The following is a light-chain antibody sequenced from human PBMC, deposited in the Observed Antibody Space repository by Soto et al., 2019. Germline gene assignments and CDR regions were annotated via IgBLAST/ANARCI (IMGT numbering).Light chain of an antibody. J-gene: IGKJ1*01. Sequence: ETMMTQSPDTLSVSPGDRATLSCRASQSLRSSLDWYQKNNGKAPRLLIYDASTRATGIPARLSGSGYGTDLTITISGMKYEDFEVYYCQQYNDNWPTFGHGTKVDIK. CDR2: DAS. V-gene: IGKV3-15*01. CDR3: QQYNDNWPT. CDR1: QSLRSS.